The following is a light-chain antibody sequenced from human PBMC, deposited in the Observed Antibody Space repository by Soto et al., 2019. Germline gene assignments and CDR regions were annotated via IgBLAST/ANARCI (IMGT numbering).Light chain of an antibody. V-gene: IGKV3-15*01. CDR3: QQYNNWPRT. CDR1: QSVSSN. Sequence: EVVMTQSPVTLSVSPGERATLSCRASQSVSSNLAWYQQKPGQAPRLLIYGASTRATSVPARFSGSGSGTDFTLTISSLQSEDFAVYYCQQYNNWPRTFGQGTKVEIK. CDR2: GAS. J-gene: IGKJ1*01.